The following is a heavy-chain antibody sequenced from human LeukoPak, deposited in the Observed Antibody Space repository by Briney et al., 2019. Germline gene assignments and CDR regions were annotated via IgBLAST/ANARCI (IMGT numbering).Heavy chain of an antibody. Sequence: ASVKVSCKASGYTFTGYYMHWVRQAPGQGLEWMGWINPNSGGTNYAQNFQGRVTMTRDTSISTAYMELSRLRSDDTAVYYCARGRGRVAGTVKINDAFDIWGQGTMVTVSS. CDR2: INPNSGGT. CDR1: GYTFTGYY. CDR3: ARGRGRVAGTVKINDAFDI. J-gene: IGHJ3*02. V-gene: IGHV1-2*02. D-gene: IGHD6-19*01.